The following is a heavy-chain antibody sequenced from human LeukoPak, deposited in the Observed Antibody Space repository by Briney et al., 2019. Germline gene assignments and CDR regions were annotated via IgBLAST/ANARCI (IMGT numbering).Heavy chain of an antibody. Sequence: SETLSLTCTVSGGSIGSYYWGWIRQPPGKGLEWIGYIYYSGSTNYNPSLKSRVTISVDTSKNQFPLKLSSVTAADTAVYYCARDRRGSYPSGEYTWFDPWGQGTLVTVSS. D-gene: IGHD1-26*01. CDR1: GGSIGSYY. CDR2: IYYSGST. V-gene: IGHV4-59*01. J-gene: IGHJ5*02. CDR3: ARDRRGSYPSGEYTWFDP.